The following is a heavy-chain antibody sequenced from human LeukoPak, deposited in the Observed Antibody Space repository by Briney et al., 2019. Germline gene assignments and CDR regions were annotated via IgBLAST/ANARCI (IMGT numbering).Heavy chain of an antibody. CDR3: ARKVYSYGLPLDY. J-gene: IGHJ4*02. V-gene: IGHV1-24*01. D-gene: IGHD5-18*01. Sequence: GASVKVSCKVSGYTLTELSMHWVRQAPGKGLEWMGGFDPEDGETIYAQKLQGRVTMTTDTSTSTAYMELRSLRSDDTAVYYCARKVYSYGLPLDYWGQGTLVTVSS. CDR1: GYTLTELS. CDR2: FDPEDGET.